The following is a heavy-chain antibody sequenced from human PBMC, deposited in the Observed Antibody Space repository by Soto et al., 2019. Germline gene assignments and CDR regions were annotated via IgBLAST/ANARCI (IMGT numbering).Heavy chain of an antibody. CDR1: GGSISSYY. CDR3: ARHHDS. Sequence: QVQLQESGPGLVKPSETLSLTCTVSGGSISSYYWSWIRQPPGKGLEWIGYSYYSGSTNYNPYIKKRVTRSADTSKNQFSLNLSTVTAADTAVYYCARHHDSWGQGTLVTVSS. CDR2: SYYSGST. V-gene: IGHV4-59*08. J-gene: IGHJ4*02.